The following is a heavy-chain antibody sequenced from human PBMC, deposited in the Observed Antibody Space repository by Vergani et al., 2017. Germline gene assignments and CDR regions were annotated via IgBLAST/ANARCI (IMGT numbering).Heavy chain of an antibody. D-gene: IGHD2-8*02. CDR2: INNDVHT. V-gene: IGHV4-34*02. Sequence: QVQLQQWGAGGVKPSGTLSLTCAVFGESSSIFYWSWIRQPPGKGLEWIGEINNDVHTNYNPSLESPVTVSRDTAKNQFSLNLMSVTAADTAMYYCAVRPLVNLVGGEIVTKGSFDYWSQESLVTVSS. CDR3: AVRPLVNLVGGEIVTKGSFDY. CDR1: GESSSIFY. J-gene: IGHJ4*02.